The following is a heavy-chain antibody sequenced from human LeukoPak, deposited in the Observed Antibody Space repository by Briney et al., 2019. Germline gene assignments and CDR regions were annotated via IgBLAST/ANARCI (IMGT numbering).Heavy chain of an antibody. CDR1: GFTFNDYY. CDR3: GKAGGSYYGSGSDLIDS. V-gene: IGHV3-11*06. Sequence: GGSLRLSCAASGFTFNDYYMNWIRQAPGKGLEWLSYISSSGTYTNYADSVRGRFTISRDNARNSVHLQMNNLRVEDTAVYYCGKAGGSYYGSGSDLIDSWGQGTLVTVSS. CDR2: ISSSGTYT. D-gene: IGHD3-10*01. J-gene: IGHJ4*02.